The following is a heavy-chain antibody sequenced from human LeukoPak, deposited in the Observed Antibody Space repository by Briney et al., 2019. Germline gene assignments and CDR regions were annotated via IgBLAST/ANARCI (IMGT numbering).Heavy chain of an antibody. J-gene: IGHJ4*02. D-gene: IGHD2-2*01. CDR2: ISYDGSNK. V-gene: IGHV3-30*18. CDR1: GFTFSSYG. CDR3: AKDSDIVVVPAAMSRGLDY. Sequence: GGSLRLSCAASGFTFSSYGMHWVRQAPGEGLEWVAVISYDGSNKYYADSVKGRFTISRDNSKNTLYLQMNSLRAEDTAVYYCAKDSDIVVVPAAMSRGLDYWGQGTLVTVSS.